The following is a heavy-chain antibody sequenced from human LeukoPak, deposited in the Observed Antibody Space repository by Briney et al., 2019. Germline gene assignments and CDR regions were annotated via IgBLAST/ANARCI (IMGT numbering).Heavy chain of an antibody. V-gene: IGHV3-33*06. Sequence: GGSLRLSCAASGFTFSSCGMHWVRQAPGQGLEWVAVIWYDGSNKYYADSVKGRFTISRDNYKNTLYLQMNSLRAEDTAVYYCAKAWGHCSGGSCYHYFDYWGQGTLVTVSS. CDR3: AKAWGHCSGGSCYHYFDY. CDR2: IWYDGSNK. CDR1: GFTFSSCG. J-gene: IGHJ4*02. D-gene: IGHD2-15*01.